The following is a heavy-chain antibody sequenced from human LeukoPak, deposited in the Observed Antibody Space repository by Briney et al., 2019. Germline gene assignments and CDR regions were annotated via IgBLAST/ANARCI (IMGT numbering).Heavy chain of an antibody. V-gene: IGHV4-34*01. J-gene: IGHJ6*03. D-gene: IGHD6-19*01. Sequence: PSETLSLTCAVSGGPFSGYYWSWIRQPPGKGLEWIGEINHSGSTNYNPSLKSRVTISVDTSKNQFSLKLSSVTAADTAVYYCARSLIAVAGRKSEGDYYYYMDVWGKGTTVTVSS. CDR2: INHSGST. CDR3: ARSLIAVAGRKSEGDYYYYMDV. CDR1: GGPFSGYY.